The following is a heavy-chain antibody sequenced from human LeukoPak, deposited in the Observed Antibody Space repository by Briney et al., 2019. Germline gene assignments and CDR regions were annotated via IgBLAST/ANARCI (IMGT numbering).Heavy chain of an antibody. CDR3: AKGRVVTTSPLNY. CDR2: ISGGGGSI. J-gene: IGHJ4*02. D-gene: IGHD2-21*02. CDR1: GFTFNNHA. Sequence: GGSLRLSCAASGFTFNNHAMNWVRQAPGKGLEWVSSISGGGGSINYADSVKGRFTISRDNSKNTLSLEMNSLRADDTAVYFCAKGRVVTTSPLNYWGQGTLVTVSS. V-gene: IGHV3-23*01.